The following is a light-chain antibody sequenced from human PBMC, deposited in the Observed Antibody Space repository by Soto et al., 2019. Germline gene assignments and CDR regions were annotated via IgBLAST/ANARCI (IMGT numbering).Light chain of an antibody. Sequence: MSQSADALSVYLGDRATLSCRASQSLRSRLAWYQQKPGQAPKLLIYDASSMESGIPARFSGSGSGTEFTLTISSLQSEDSATYYCQPYNSWPLTFGGGTKV. CDR2: DAS. CDR3: QPYNSWPLT. V-gene: IGKV3-15*01. J-gene: IGKJ4*01. CDR1: QSLRSR.